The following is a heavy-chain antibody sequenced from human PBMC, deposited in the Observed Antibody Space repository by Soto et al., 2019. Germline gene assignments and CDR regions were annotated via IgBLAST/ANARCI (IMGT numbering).Heavy chain of an antibody. CDR1: GGTFSIYA. J-gene: IGHJ4*02. Sequence: SSLNVAFKASGGTFSIYASSRVRQAPGQGLEWMGGIIPIFGTANYAQKFQGRVTITADESTSTAYMELSSLRSEDTAVYYCATSAAGPNSPDYWGQGTLVTVSS. V-gene: IGHV1-69*13. D-gene: IGHD6-13*01. CDR3: ATSAAGPNSPDY. CDR2: IIPIFGTA.